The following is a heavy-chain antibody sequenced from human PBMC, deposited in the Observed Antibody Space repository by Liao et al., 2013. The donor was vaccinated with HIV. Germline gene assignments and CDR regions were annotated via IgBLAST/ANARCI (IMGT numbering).Heavy chain of an antibody. CDR3: ARFTYDNFWSGHYDA. V-gene: IGHV4-59*12. CDR2: IYHSGST. Sequence: QVQLQESGPGLVKPSETLSLTCTVSGGSISSYYWSWIRQPPGKGLEWIGCIYHSGSTQYNASLKSRVTISVDWSKNHFSLKLSSVTAADTATYYCARFTYDNFWSGHYDAWGQGTLVTVSS. CDR1: GGSISSYY. D-gene: IGHD3-3*01. J-gene: IGHJ5*02.